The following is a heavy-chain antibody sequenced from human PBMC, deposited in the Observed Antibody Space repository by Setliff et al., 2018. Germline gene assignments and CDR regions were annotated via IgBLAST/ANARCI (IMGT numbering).Heavy chain of an antibody. J-gene: IGHJ5*02. CDR1: GYTFTGYY. V-gene: IGHV1-2*02. Sequence: ASVKVSCKASGYTFTGYYMHWVRQAPGQGLEWMGWINPNSGGTNYAQKFQGRVTMTRDTYISTAYMELSRMRSDDTAVYYFARGHSSGWSEGWFDPWGQGTLVTVSS. D-gene: IGHD6-19*01. CDR2: INPNSGGT. CDR3: ARGHSSGWSEGWFDP.